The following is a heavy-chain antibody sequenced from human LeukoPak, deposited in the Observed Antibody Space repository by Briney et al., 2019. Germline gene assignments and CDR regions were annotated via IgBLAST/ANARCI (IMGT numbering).Heavy chain of an antibody. CDR1: GGSISSGDYY. V-gene: IGHV4-61*02. D-gene: IGHD2-21*01. CDR2: IYTSGST. J-gene: IGHJ6*03. CDR3: ARGDYYYYYMDV. Sequence: SETLSLTCTVSGGSISSGDYYWSWIRQPAGKGLEWIGRIYTSGSTNYNPSLESRVTMSVDTSKNHFSLKLTSVTAADTAVYFCARGDYYYYYMDVWGKGTTVTVSS.